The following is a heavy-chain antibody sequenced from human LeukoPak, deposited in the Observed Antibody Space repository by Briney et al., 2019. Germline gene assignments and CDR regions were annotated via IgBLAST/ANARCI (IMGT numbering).Heavy chain of an antibody. V-gene: IGHV7-4-1*02. Sequence: GASVKASCKASGYTFTSYAMNWVRQAPGQGLEWMGWINTSTGNPTYAQGFTGRFVFSLDTSVSTAYLQISSLKAEDTAVYYCARDLPKAATIAGAGDYWGQGTLVTVSS. CDR2: INTSTGNP. CDR1: GYTFTSYA. J-gene: IGHJ4*02. D-gene: IGHD5-12*01. CDR3: ARDLPKAATIAGAGDY.